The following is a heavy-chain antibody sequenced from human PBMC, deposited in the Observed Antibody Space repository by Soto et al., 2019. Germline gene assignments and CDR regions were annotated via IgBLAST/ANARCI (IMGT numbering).Heavy chain of an antibody. CDR3: ARDRLWELPPRRQPFDY. J-gene: IGHJ4*02. V-gene: IGHV1-69*13. D-gene: IGHD1-26*01. CDR2: IIPIFGTA. Sequence: GASVKVSCKASGGTFSSYAISWVRQAPGQGLEWMGGIIPIFGTANYAQKFQGRVTITADESTSTAYMELSSLRSEDTAVYYCARDRLWELPPRRQPFDYWGQGTLVTVSS. CDR1: GGTFSSYA.